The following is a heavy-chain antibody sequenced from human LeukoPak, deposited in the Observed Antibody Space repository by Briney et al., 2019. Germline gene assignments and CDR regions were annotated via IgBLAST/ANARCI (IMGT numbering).Heavy chain of an antibody. V-gene: IGHV3-30*02. CDR1: GFTFSRYG. D-gene: IGHD4-17*01. Sequence: GGSLRLSCAASGFTFSRYGMHWVRQAPGKGLEWVTFIRYDESDKYYAASVKGRFTISRDNSKNTLYLQMNSLRGEYTAVYFCAKGGGRGDYDLTGRFSTHFDSWGQGTPVIVSS. CDR3: AKGGGRGDYDLTGRFSTHFDS. J-gene: IGHJ4*02. CDR2: IRYDESDK.